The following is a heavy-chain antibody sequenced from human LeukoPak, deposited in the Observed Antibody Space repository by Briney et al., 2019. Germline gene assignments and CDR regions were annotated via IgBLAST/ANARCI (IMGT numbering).Heavy chain of an antibody. Sequence: GRSLRVSCAASGFTFSSYAMHWVRQAPGKGLEWVAVISYDGSNKYYADSVKGRFTISGDSSKNTLYLQTNSLRAEDTAVYYCARGGSDYGPFDYWGQGTLVTVSS. CDR3: ARGGSDYGPFDY. D-gene: IGHD4-17*01. CDR2: ISYDGSNK. CDR1: GFTFSSYA. V-gene: IGHV3-30-3*01. J-gene: IGHJ4*02.